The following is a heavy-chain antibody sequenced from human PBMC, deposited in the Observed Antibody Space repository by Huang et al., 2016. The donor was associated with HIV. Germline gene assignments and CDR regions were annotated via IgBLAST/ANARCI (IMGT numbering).Heavy chain of an antibody. V-gene: IGHV3-23*01. D-gene: IGHD3-3*01. CDR1: IFTFSTSA. Sequence: EVQLLESGGGLVQPGGSLRLSCAASIFTFSTSAMRWVRQAPGMGLGLGSGLSGSGSSTYYPDSVKGRFTSSRDNSRNTLYLQMKSLRVEDTAIYYCAKGSERSLTGPKYQYYFDYWGQGTLVTVSS. J-gene: IGHJ4*02. CDR2: LSGSGSST. CDR3: AKGSERSLTGPKYQYYFDY.